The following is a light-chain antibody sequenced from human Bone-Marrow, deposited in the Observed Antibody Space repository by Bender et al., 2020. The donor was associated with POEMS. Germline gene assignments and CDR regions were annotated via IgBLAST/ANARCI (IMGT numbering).Light chain of an antibody. CDR1: SSNIGAGYD. CDR3: CSYAGSHTWV. V-gene: IGLV1-40*01. Sequence: QSVLTQPPSVSGAPGQRVTISCSGSSSNIGAGYDVHWYQHLPGTAPKLLIYGYNNRPSGVPNRFSGSKSYNTASLTISGLQADDEADYYCCSYAGSHTWVFGGGTRLTVL. J-gene: IGLJ3*02. CDR2: GYN.